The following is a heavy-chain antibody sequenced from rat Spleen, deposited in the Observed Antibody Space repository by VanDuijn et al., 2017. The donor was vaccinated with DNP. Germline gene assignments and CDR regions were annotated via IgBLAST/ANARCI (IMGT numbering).Heavy chain of an antibody. CDR2: IWNTGGT. Sequence: QVQLKESGPGLVQPSQTLSLTCTVAGFSLTNYDVHWVRQPPGKGLEWMGVIWNTGGTRYNSALKSRLSISKDTSKRQVFLKMNSLQTEDTATYYCARQDLYWGQGTLVTVSS. J-gene: IGHJ3*01. CDR3: ARQDLY. CDR1: GFSLTNYD. V-gene: IGHV2-41*01.